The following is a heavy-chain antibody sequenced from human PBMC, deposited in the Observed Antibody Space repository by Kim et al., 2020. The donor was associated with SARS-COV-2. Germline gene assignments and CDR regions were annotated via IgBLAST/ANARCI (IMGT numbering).Heavy chain of an antibody. J-gene: IGHJ5*02. V-gene: IGHV1-3*01. CDR2: INGGNGNT. CDR1: GYTFDTFS. Sequence: ASVKVSCKASGYTFDTFSLYWLRQAPGQRFEWMGWINGGNGNTRYSQNFQGRVIFTRDTSATTAYMEMTSLTFKDTAVYYCAREGSGSYNWLDPWGQGTL. CDR3: AREGSGSYNWLDP. D-gene: IGHD3-10*01.